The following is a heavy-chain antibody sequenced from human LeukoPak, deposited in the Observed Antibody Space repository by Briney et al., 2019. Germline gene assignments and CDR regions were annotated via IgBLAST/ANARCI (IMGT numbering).Heavy chain of an antibody. V-gene: IGHV4-34*03. J-gene: IGHJ3*02. CDR3: SSYADDAFDI. CDR2: INHSGST. Sequence: SETLSLTCAVYGGSFSGYYWSWIRQPPGKGLEWIGEINHSGSTNYNPSLKSRVTISVDTSKNQFSLKPSSVTAADTAVYYCSSYADDAFDIWGQGTMVTVSS. D-gene: IGHD2-2*01. CDR1: GGSFSGYY.